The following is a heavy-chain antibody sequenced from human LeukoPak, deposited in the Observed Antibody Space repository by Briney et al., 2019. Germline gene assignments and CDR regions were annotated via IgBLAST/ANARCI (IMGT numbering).Heavy chain of an antibody. CDR2: ISSSGSTI. CDR1: GFTFSSYE. J-gene: IGHJ4*02. Sequence: GGSLRLSCAASGFTFSSYEMNWVRQAPGKGLEWVSYISSSGSTIYYADSVKGRFTISRDNAKNSLYLQMNSLRAEDTAVYYCASTYSSGSFDYGGQGTLVTVSS. CDR3: ASTYSSGSFDY. V-gene: IGHV3-48*03. D-gene: IGHD6-19*01.